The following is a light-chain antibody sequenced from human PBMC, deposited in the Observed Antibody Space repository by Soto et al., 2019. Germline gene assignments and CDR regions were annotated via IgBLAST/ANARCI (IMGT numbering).Light chain of an antibody. CDR2: DAS. J-gene: IGKJ5*01. V-gene: IGKV1-5*01. Sequence: DIQKTRSPSTLSASVGDRVTITCRASQTVYSWLAWYQQKPGKAPKLLIYDASSLESGVPSMFSGSGSGTEFTLTISSHQPDDVATYYGQHYKTYAVIFGQGTRLEI. CDR3: QHYKTYAVI. CDR1: QTVYSW.